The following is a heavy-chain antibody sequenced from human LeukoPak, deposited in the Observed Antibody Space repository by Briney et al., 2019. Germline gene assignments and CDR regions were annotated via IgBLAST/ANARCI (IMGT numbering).Heavy chain of an antibody. V-gene: IGHV5-51*01. CDR2: IYPGDSDT. J-gene: IGHJ5*02. D-gene: IGHD2-2*01. CDR3: ARHDAISRGRNWFDP. Sequence: GESLKISCKGSGYSFTSYWIGWVRQMPGKGLEWMGIIYPGDSDTRYSPSFQGQVTISADKSISTAYLQWSSLKASDTAIYYCARHDAISRGRNWFDPWGQGTLVTVSS. CDR1: GYSFTSYW.